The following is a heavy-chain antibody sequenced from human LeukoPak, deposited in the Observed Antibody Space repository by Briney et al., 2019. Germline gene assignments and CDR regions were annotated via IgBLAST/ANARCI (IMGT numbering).Heavy chain of an antibody. CDR1: GFTFSSYG. CDR2: IRYDGSNK. CDR3: AKDGTYYYDSSGYSFDY. D-gene: IGHD3-22*01. V-gene: IGHV3-30*02. J-gene: IGHJ4*02. Sequence: PGGSLRLXCAASGFTFSSYGMHWDRQAPGKGLEWVAFIRYDGSNKYYADSVKGRFTISRDNSKNTLYLQMNSLRAEDTAVYYCAKDGTYYYDSSGYSFDYWGQGTLVTVSS.